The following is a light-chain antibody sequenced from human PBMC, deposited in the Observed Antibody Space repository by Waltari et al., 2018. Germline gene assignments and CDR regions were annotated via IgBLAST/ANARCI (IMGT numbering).Light chain of an antibody. CDR3: MQSLQSPLT. V-gene: IGKV2-28*01. CDR1: QSLLSSNGHNY. CDR2: HAS. J-gene: IGKJ1*01. Sequence: DIVMTQTPLSLPVTLGEPASMSCRSSQSLLSSNGHNYLIWYVQKPGQSPHLLITHASNRASGVPDRFSGSGSGTDFTLKISRVEAEDVGVYYCMQSLQSPLTFGQGTKVELK.